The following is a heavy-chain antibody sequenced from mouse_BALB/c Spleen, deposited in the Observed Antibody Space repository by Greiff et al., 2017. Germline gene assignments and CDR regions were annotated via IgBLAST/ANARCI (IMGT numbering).Heavy chain of an antibody. J-gene: IGHJ4*01. Sequence: EVKLQESGGGLVQPKGSLKLSCAASGFTFNTYAMNWVRQAPGKGLEWVARIRSKSNNYATYYADSVKDRFTISRDDSQSMLYLQMNNLKTEDTAMYYCVRQLLLRYPYAMDYWGQGTSVTVSS. V-gene: IGHV10-1*02. CDR1: GFTFNTYA. CDR2: IRSKSNNYAT. D-gene: IGHD1-1*01. CDR3: VRQLLLRYPYAMDY.